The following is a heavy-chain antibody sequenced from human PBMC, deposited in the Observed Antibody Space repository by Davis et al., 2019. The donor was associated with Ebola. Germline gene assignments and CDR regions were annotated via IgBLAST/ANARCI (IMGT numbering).Heavy chain of an antibody. Sequence: GESLKISCAASGFTFSSYGMHWVRQAPGKGLEWVAVISYDGSNKYYADSVKGRFTISRDNSKNTLYLQMNSLRAEDTAVYYCAKDRDTGGWTLPMDVWGQGTTVTVSS. CDR3: AKDRDTGGWTLPMDV. J-gene: IGHJ6*02. CDR2: ISYDGSNK. V-gene: IGHV3-30*18. D-gene: IGHD6-19*01. CDR1: GFTFSSYG.